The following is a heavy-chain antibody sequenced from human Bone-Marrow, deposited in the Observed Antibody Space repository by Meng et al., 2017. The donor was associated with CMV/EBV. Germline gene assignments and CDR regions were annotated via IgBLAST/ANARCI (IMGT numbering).Heavy chain of an antibody. CDR3: ARDRGDY. CDR2: ISSSSSYI. Sequence: GESLKISCAASGFTFSSYSMNWVRQAPGKGLEWVSSISSSSSYIYYADSVKGRFTISRDNAKNPLYLQMNSLRAEDTAVYYCARDRGDYWGQGTLVTVSS. D-gene: IGHD1-26*01. J-gene: IGHJ4*02. CDR1: GFTFSSYS. V-gene: IGHV3-21*01.